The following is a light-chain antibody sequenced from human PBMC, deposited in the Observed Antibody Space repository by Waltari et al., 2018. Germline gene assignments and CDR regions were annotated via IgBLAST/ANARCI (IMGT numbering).Light chain of an antibody. CDR2: DVT. V-gene: IGLV2-14*03. CDR3: ASYIGSALGL. Sequence: WYQLHPGKAPMLFIFDVTFRSAGVSHRFSGSKSGNTASLTISGLQAEDEADYFCASYIGSALGLFGGGTRLTVL. J-gene: IGLJ3*02.